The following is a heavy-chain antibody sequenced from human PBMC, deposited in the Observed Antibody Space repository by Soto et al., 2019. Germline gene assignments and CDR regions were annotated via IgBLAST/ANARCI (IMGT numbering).Heavy chain of an antibody. CDR2: ISYDGSNK. J-gene: IGHJ4*02. CDR3: AKASSPAGYFDY. V-gene: IGHV3-30*18. Sequence: SGGGVVQPGRSLRLSCAASGFTFSSYGMHWVRQAPGKGLEWVAVISYDGSNKYYADSVKGRFTISRDNSKNTLYLQMNSLRAEDTAVYYCAKASSPAGYFDYWGQGTLVTVSS. D-gene: IGHD6-13*01. CDR1: GFTFSSYG.